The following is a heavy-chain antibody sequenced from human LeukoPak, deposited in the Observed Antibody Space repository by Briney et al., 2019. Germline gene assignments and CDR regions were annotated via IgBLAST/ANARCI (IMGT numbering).Heavy chain of an antibody. Sequence: GGSLRLSCAASGFSFSNYAMTWVRQAPGKGLEWVSVIGSDGGGIQYADSVKGRFSISRDNSKNTLYLQMNSLRVEDTAVYYCAKEIASAGYYYFYYGMDVWGQGTTVTVSS. J-gene: IGHJ6*02. D-gene: IGHD6-13*01. CDR2: IGSDGGGI. CDR1: GFSFSNYA. CDR3: AKEIASAGYYYFYYGMDV. V-gene: IGHV3-23*01.